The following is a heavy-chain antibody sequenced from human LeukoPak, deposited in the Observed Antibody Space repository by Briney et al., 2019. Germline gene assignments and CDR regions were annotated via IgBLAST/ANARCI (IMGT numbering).Heavy chain of an antibody. CDR3: AKDGGLWVSAHWGDS. D-gene: IGHD7-27*01. CDR2: ITTSDGNT. CDR1: GFTFISYT. Sequence: PGGSLRLSCAASGFTFISYTMSWVRQAPGKGLEWVSIITTSDGNTYYADSVKGRFTVSRDDSKNTLFLQMNSLRAEDTAVYYCAKDGGLWVSAHWGDSWGRGTLVTVSS. J-gene: IGHJ4*02. V-gene: IGHV3-23*01.